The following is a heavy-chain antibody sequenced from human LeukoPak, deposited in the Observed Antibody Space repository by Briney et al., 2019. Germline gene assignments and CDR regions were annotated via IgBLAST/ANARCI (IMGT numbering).Heavy chain of an antibody. J-gene: IGHJ4*02. CDR2: ISSGSSTI. D-gene: IGHD3-10*01. Sequence: PGGSLRLSCAASGFSISSYSMNWVRQAPGKGLEWVSHISSGSSTIYYGDSVRGRFTISRDNAKNSLYLQMNSLRAEDTAVYYCASVRGYYFDNWGQGTLVTVSS. V-gene: IGHV3-48*01. CDR3: ASVRGYYFDN. CDR1: GFSISSYS.